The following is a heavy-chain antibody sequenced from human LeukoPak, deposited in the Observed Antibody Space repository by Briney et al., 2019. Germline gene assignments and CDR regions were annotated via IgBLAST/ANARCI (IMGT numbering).Heavy chain of an antibody. CDR1: GYTFTSYY. V-gene: IGHV1-46*01. D-gene: IGHD3-3*01. CDR2: INPSGGST. J-gene: IGHJ4*02. Sequence: GASVKVSCKASGYTFTSYYMHWVRQAPGQGLEWMGIINPSGGSTSYAQKFQGRVTMTRDMSTSTVYMELSSLRSEDTAVYYCARDQRYYDFWSGYYTGEYYFDYWGQGTLVTVSS. CDR3: ARDQRYYDFWSGYYTGEYYFDY.